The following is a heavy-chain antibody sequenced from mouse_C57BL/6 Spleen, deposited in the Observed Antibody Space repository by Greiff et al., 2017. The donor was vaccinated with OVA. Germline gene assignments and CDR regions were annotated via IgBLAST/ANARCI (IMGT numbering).Heavy chain of an antibody. CDR2: IDPSDSET. V-gene: IGHV1-52*01. CDR1: GYTFTSYW. Sequence: VQLQQSGAELVRPGSSVKLSCKASGYTFTSYWMHWVKQRPIQGLEWIGNIDPSDSETHYNQKFKDKATLTVDKSSSTAYMQLSSLTSEDSAVYYCARAPDLYFDYWGQGTTLTVSS. J-gene: IGHJ2*01. CDR3: ARAPDLYFDY.